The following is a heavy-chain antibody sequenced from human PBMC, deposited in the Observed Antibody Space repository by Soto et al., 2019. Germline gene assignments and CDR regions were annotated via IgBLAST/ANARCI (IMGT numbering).Heavy chain of an antibody. CDR1: GYTFTSYA. CDR3: ARQPGSWELRWYFDL. J-gene: IGHJ2*01. V-gene: IGHV1-69*10. Sequence: SVKVSCKASGYTFTSYAIHWVRQAPGQRLEWMGWIIPILGIANYAQKFQGRVTITADKSTSTAYMELSSLRSEDTAVYYCARQPGSWELRWYFDLWGRGTLVTVSS. D-gene: IGHD1-26*01. CDR2: IIPILGIA.